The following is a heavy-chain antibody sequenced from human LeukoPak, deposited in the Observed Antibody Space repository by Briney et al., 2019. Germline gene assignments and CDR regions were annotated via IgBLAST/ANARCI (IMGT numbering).Heavy chain of an antibody. V-gene: IGHV4-34*01. D-gene: IGHD3-22*01. Sequence: TSETLSLTCAVYGGSFSGYYWSWIRQPPGKGLEWIGEINHSGSTNYNPSLKSRVTISVDTSKNQFSLKLSSVTAADTAVYYCARGKLVRQYYYDSSGYSAAFDIWGQGTMVTVSS. CDR1: GGSFSGYY. J-gene: IGHJ3*02. CDR3: ARGKLVRQYYYDSSGYSAAFDI. CDR2: INHSGST.